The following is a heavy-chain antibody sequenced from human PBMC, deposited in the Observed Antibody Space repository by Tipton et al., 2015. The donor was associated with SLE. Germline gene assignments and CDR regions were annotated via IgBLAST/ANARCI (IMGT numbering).Heavy chain of an antibody. CDR1: GDSIGSGGHD. CDR2: IYASGST. Sequence: TLSLTCTVSGDSIGSGGHDWSWIRQPAGKGLEWIGRIYASGSTNYNLSLKSRVTISVDTSKNQFSLRLTSVTASDTAVYYCARETADILWFGGTGSEYNWFDPWGQGTLVTVSS. V-gene: IGHV4-61*02. J-gene: IGHJ5*02. D-gene: IGHD3-10*01. CDR3: ARETADILWFGGTGSEYNWFDP.